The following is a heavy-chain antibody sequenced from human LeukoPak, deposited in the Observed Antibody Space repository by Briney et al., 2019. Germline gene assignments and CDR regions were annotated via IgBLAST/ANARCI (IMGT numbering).Heavy chain of an antibody. V-gene: IGHV4-4*07. CDR1: GGSISSYY. CDR3: ARSARVVAANGDYFYYYLDV. J-gene: IGHJ6*03. D-gene: IGHD2-15*01. CDR2: IYTSGST. Sequence: SETLSLTCTVSGGSISSYYWSWIRQPAGKGLEWIGRIYTSGSTNYNPSLKSRVTMSVDTSKNQFSLKLSSVTAADTAVYYCARSARVVAANGDYFYYYLDVWGKGTTVTVSS.